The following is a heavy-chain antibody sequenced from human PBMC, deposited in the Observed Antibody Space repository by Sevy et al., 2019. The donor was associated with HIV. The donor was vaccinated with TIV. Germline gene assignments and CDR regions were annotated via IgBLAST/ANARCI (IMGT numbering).Heavy chain of an antibody. J-gene: IGHJ6*02. CDR2: IKSKSDGGTT. CDR3: ATHPSLSFAMMVVAEVGMDV. CDR1: GFTLSDPW. V-gene: IGHV3-15*01. Sequence: GGSLRLSCVASGFTLSDPWMSWVRQPPGKGLEWVGRIKSKSDGGTTDYAAPVKGRFTISRDDSKNTLYLKMNSLKTDDTAVYYCATHPSLSFAMMVVAEVGMDVWGQGTTVTVSS. D-gene: IGHD3-22*01.